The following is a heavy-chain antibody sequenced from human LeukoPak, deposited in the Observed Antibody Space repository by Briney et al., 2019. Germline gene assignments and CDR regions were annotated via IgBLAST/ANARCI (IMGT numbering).Heavy chain of an antibody. CDR1: GGSISNNTSY. V-gene: IGHV4-39*07. Sequence: SETLSLTCTVSGGSISNNTSYWGWIRQPPGKGLEWIASIYHSGSTYYNPSLKSRVTISVDTSKNQFSLKLSSVTAADTAVYYCARSRSVYCSGGSCYRYAFDIWGQGTMVTVSS. CDR2: IYHSGST. CDR3: ARSRSVYCSGGSCYRYAFDI. D-gene: IGHD2-15*01. J-gene: IGHJ3*02.